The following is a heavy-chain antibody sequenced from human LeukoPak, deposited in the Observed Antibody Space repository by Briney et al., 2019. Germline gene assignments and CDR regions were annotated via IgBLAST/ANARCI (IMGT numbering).Heavy chain of an antibody. V-gene: IGHV1-2*02. Sequence: ASVKVSCKASGYTFTSYYIHWVRQAPGQGLEWMGYINPNTGGTFYAPNFQGRVTVTRDTSISTAYRDLNRLTSDDTAVYYCATYYDSGVHAFHIWGQGTMVTVSS. J-gene: IGHJ3*02. CDR2: INPNTGGT. D-gene: IGHD3-22*01. CDR1: GYTFTSYY. CDR3: ATYYDSGVHAFHI.